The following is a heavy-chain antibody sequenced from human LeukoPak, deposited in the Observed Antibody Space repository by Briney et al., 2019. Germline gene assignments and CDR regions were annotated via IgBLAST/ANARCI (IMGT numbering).Heavy chain of an antibody. Sequence: ASVKVSCKVSGYTLTELSMHWVRQAPGKGLEWMGGFDPEDGETIYAQKFQGRVTMTEDTSTDTAYMELSSLRSEDTGVYYCATAVGYCSGGSCQGNWFDPWGQGTLVTVSS. CDR3: ATAVGYCSGGSCQGNWFDP. CDR1: GYTLTELS. D-gene: IGHD2-15*01. J-gene: IGHJ5*02. V-gene: IGHV1-24*01. CDR2: FDPEDGET.